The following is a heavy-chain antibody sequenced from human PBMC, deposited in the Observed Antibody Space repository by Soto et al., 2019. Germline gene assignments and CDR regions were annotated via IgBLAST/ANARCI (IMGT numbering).Heavy chain of an antibody. V-gene: IGHV4-59*01. CDR3: ARADTTIVPLAQ. D-gene: IGHD3-10*01. J-gene: IGHJ4*01. CDR2: MSYTGNT. Sequence: PSETLSLTCTVSGGSISGYFWNWIRQPPGKGLEWIGYMSYTGNTNCNPSLTSRVSISVDTSKNQFSLNLNSVTAADTAVYYCARADTTIVPLAQWGHGTLVTVSS. CDR1: GGSISGYF.